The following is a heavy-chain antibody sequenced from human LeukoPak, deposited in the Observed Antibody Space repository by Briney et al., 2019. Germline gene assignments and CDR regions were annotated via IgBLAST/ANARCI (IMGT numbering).Heavy chain of an antibody. Sequence: SVKVSCKASGGTFSSYAISWVRQAPGQGLEWMGGIIPIFGTANYAQKFQGRVTITADESTSTAYMELSSLRSEDTALYYCARGYFDSSGYYYFDYWGQGTLVTVSS. CDR3: ARGYFDSSGYYYFDY. J-gene: IGHJ4*02. CDR1: GGTFSSYA. V-gene: IGHV1-69*13. D-gene: IGHD3-22*01. CDR2: IIPIFGTA.